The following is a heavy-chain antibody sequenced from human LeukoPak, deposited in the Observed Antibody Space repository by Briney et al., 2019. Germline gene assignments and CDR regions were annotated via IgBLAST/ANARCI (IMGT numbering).Heavy chain of an antibody. J-gene: IGHJ4*02. CDR2: INPNSGGT. Sequence: ASVNVSCKASVYTFTGYYMHWVRQAPGQGREWMGWINPNSGGTYYAQSFQGRVTMTRDTSITTAYMELSRLRSDDSAVYYCARNGSSFDYWGQGNLVTVSS. CDR3: ARNGSSFDY. V-gene: IGHV1-2*02. CDR1: VYTFTGYY. D-gene: IGHD6-6*01.